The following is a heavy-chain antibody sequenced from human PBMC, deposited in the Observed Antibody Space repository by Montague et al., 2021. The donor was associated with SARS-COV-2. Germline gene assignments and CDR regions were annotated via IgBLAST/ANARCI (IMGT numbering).Heavy chain of an antibody. CDR1: GFTFSTYT. Sequence: SLRLSCAASGFTFSTYTMNWVRQAPGQGLEWVSSITASSIYIYYADSVKGRFTISRDNAKNSLYLQMNSLRAEDTAVYYCTRDAFTMIIDAFYIWGQGTKVTVSS. CDR2: ITASSIYI. J-gene: IGHJ3*02. D-gene: IGHD3-22*01. V-gene: IGHV3-21*01. CDR3: TRDAFTMIIDAFYI.